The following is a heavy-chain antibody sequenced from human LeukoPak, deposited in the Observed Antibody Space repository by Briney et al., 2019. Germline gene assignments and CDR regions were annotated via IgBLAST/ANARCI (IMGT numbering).Heavy chain of an antibody. D-gene: IGHD1-26*01. J-gene: IGHJ4*02. CDR3: ARDSTPTYYSGTYYFEY. Sequence: ASAKVSCKASGYTFASYYMHWVRQAPGQGLEWMGIINPSGGSTTYAQKFQGRVTMTRDTSTSTVYMDLSSLRSEDTAVYYCARDSTPTYYSGTYYFEYWGQGTLVTVSS. CDR1: GYTFASYY. CDR2: INPSGGST. V-gene: IGHV1-46*01.